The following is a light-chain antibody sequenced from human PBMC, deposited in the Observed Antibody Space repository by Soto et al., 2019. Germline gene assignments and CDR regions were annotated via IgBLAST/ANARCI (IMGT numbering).Light chain of an antibody. CDR2: RAS. CDR3: QRYNRWPLS. V-gene: IGKV3-15*01. CDR1: QSLSGN. Sequence: EIVMTQSPATLAGSPGETVTLSCRASQSLSGNLAWYQQKPGQAPRLLIFRASTRATGVPARFSGRGSGTEFTLTINSLQSEDFAVYYCQRYNRWPLSFGGGTKV. J-gene: IGKJ4*01.